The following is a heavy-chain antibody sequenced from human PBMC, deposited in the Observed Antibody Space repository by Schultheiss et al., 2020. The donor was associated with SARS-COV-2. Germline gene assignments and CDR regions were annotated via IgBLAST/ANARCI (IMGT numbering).Heavy chain of an antibody. CDR2: INHSGST. J-gene: IGHJ2*01. CDR1: GGSFSGYY. CDR3: ARDGYSSSARRGYFDL. Sequence: SETLSLTCAVYGGSFSGYYWSWIRQPPGKGLEWIGEINHSGSTNYNPSLKSRVTISVDTSKNQFSLQLNSVTPEDTAVYYCARDGYSSSARRGYFDLWGRGTLVTVSS. D-gene: IGHD6-6*01. V-gene: IGHV4-34*01.